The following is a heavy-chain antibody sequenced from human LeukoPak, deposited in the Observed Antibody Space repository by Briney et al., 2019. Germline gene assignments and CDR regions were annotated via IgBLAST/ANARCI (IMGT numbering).Heavy chain of an antibody. J-gene: IGHJ2*01. CDR3: AREVRGAKLWHFDL. CDR2: LYNSGST. CDR1: GGSISGNY. V-gene: IGHV4-59*01. D-gene: IGHD3-10*01. Sequence: SETLSLTCTVSGGSISGNYWSWIRQPPGKGLEYIGYLYNSGSTNYNPSLKSRVTISADTSKNQIFLKLNSVTAADTAVYYCAREVRGAKLWHFDLWGRGTLVTVSS.